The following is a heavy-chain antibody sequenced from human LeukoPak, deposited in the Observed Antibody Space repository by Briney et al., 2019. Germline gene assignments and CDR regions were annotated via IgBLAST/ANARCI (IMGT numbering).Heavy chain of an antibody. Sequence: GGSLRLSCAASGFTVSSNYMSWVRQAPGKGLEWVSSISSRTSYKNYADSVKGRFTISRDNAKNSLYLQMNSLRAEDTAVYYCARDYFWEQYYFDYWGQGTLVTVSS. CDR2: ISSRTSYK. D-gene: IGHD3-16*01. CDR3: ARDYFWEQYYFDY. V-gene: IGHV3-21*01. CDR1: GFTVSSNY. J-gene: IGHJ4*02.